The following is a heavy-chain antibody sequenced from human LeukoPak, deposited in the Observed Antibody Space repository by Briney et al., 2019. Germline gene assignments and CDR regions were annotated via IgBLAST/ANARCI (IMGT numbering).Heavy chain of an antibody. CDR3: SFWKAADHSGNAFDI. V-gene: IGHV4-39*01. CDR2: IYYGETT. J-gene: IGHJ3*02. D-gene: IGHD3-3*01. Sequence: SETLSLTCTVSGGSFSTNTYYWGWIRQPPGKGLEWIGNIYYGETTYYNPSLNTRLPISVDPSKNQFSLELRSVTAADPAVYFCSFWKAADHSGNAFDIWGQGTMVTVSS. CDR1: GGSFSTNTYY.